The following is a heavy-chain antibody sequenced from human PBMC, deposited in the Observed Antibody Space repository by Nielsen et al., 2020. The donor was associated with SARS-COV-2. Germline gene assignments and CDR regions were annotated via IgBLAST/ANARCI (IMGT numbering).Heavy chain of an antibody. D-gene: IGHD4-11*01. J-gene: IGHJ5*02. V-gene: IGHV3-30-3*01. CDR2: ISYDGSNK. Sequence: GGSLRLSCAASGFTFSSYAMHWVRQAPGKGLEWVAVISYDGSNKYYADYVKGRFPISRDNSKNTLYLQMNSLRAEDTAVYYCARAIYRLTTDNWFDPWGQGTLVTASS. CDR1: GFTFSSYA. CDR3: ARAIYRLTTDNWFDP.